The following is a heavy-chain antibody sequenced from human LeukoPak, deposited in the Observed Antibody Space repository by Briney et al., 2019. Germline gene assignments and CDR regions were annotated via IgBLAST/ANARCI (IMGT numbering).Heavy chain of an antibody. J-gene: IGHJ6*02. CDR1: GFTFSSYA. Sequence: GGSLRLSCAASGFTFSSYAMSWVRQAPGKGLEWVSDISGSGGSTYYADSVKGRYTISRDNSKNTLYLQMNSLRAEDTAVYYCAKDRRKCSSTSCLYYYYGMDVWGQGTTVTVSS. CDR3: AKDRRKCSSTSCLYYYYGMDV. D-gene: IGHD2-2*01. CDR2: ISGSGGST. V-gene: IGHV3-23*01.